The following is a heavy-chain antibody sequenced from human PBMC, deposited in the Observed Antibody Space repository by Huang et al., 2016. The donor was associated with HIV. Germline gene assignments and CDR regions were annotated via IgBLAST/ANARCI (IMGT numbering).Heavy chain of an antibody. V-gene: IGHV7-4-1*02. CDR1: GYIFTRYA. CDR2: INTNTGKP. D-gene: IGHD3-10*01. J-gene: IGHJ4*02. Sequence: QVQLVQSESELKKPGASVKVSCKTSGYIFTRYAGNWVRQAPGHGLEWVGWINTNTGKPTYAQGFTGRYVFSLDTSVSTAFLQISSLKAEDTAVYYCLSGAEDFDYWGQGTLVTVSS. CDR3: LSGAEDFDY.